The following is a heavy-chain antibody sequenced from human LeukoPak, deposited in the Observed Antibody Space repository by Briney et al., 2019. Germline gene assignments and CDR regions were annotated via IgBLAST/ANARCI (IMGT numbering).Heavy chain of an antibody. CDR2: ISGGATST. Sequence: PGGSLRLSCAASGFTFRNFAMTWVRQAPGKGLDWVSAISGGATSTYYADSVKGRFTISRDNSNNTVYLQLSSLRAEDTAVYHCAKSYGDSWGQGTLVTVSS. D-gene: IGHD4-17*01. V-gene: IGHV3-23*01. J-gene: IGHJ5*01. CDR1: GFTFRNFA. CDR3: AKSYGDS.